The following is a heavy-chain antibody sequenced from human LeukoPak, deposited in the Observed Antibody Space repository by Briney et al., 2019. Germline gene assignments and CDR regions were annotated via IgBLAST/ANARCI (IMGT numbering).Heavy chain of an antibody. CDR3: ARMDIVVVPAATYYFDY. Sequence: SETLSLTYTVSGGSISSYYWSWIRQPPGKGLEWIGYIYYSGSTNYNPSLKSRVTISVDTSKNQFSLKLSSVTAADTAVYYCARMDIVVVPAATYYFDYWGQGTLVTVSS. CDR2: IYYSGST. J-gene: IGHJ4*02. V-gene: IGHV4-59*01. D-gene: IGHD2-2*03. CDR1: GGSISSYY.